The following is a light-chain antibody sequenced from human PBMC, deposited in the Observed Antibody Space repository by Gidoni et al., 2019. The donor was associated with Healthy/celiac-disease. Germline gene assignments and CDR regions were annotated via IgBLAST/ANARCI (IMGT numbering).Light chain of an antibody. CDR3: QQYNRYAPWT. V-gene: IGKV1-5*03. CDR2: KAS. Sequence: DIQMTQSPSTLSASVGDRVTITCRASPSISSWLAWYQQKPGKAPKLLIYKASSVESGVPSRFSGRGGGTEFTLTSSSVQPDDVANYYCQQYNRYAPWTFGEGTKVEIK. J-gene: IGKJ1*01. CDR1: PSISSW.